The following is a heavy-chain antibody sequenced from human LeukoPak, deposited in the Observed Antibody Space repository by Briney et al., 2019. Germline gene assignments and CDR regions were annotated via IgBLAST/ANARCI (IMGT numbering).Heavy chain of an antibody. D-gene: IGHD5-12*01. Sequence: GGSLRLSCAASGFTFSSYWMSWVRQAPGKGREWVANIKQDGSEKYYVDSVKGRFTISRDNAKNSLYLQMNSLRAEDTAVYYCARAYSGYDYYFDYWGQGTLVTVSS. V-gene: IGHV3-7*04. J-gene: IGHJ4*02. CDR3: ARAYSGYDYYFDY. CDR1: GFTFSSYW. CDR2: IKQDGSEK.